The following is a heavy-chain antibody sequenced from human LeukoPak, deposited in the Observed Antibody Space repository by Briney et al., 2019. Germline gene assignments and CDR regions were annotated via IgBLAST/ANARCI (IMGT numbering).Heavy chain of an antibody. Sequence: SEILSLTCTVSGGSISSYYWSWIRQPPGKGLEWIGYTYYSGSINYNPSLKSRVTISVDRSKNQFSLKLSSVTAADTAVYYCASLSLGELSFDYWGQGTPVTVSS. CDR2: TYYSGSI. V-gene: IGHV4-59*01. CDR3: ASLSLGELSFDY. CDR1: GGSISSYY. J-gene: IGHJ4*02. D-gene: IGHD3-16*02.